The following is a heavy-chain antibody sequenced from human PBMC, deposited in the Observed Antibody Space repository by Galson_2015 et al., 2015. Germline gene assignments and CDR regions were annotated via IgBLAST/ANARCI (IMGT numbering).Heavy chain of an antibody. V-gene: IGHV3-23*01. D-gene: IGHD2-21*01. Sequence: SLRLSCAASGFTFSTYAMNWVRQAPGKGLEWVSTISGGGGHTAYYADPVKGRFTISRDNSKNTLYLQMNSLRPEDTAVYYCAKTGDLIYYFDDWGQGILVTVSS. CDR3: AKTGDLIYYFDD. CDR1: GFTFSTYA. CDR2: ISGGGGHTA. J-gene: IGHJ4*02.